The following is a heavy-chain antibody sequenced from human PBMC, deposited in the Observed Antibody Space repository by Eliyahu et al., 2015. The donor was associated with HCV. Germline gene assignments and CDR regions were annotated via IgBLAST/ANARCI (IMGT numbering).Heavy chain of an antibody. V-gene: IGHV3-53*01. CDR2: IYXGGST. D-gene: IGHD3-10*01. Sequence: EVQLVESGGGLIQPGGSLRLSCXAXGFTVXXNXMSWVRQAPGKGLXWXSVIYXGGSTYYADSVKGRFTISRDNSKNTLYLQMNSLRAEDTAVYYCARDGTSNYYGSGGTNDYWGQGTLVTVSS. CDR3: ARDGTSNYYGSGGTNDY. J-gene: IGHJ4*02. CDR1: GFTVXXNX.